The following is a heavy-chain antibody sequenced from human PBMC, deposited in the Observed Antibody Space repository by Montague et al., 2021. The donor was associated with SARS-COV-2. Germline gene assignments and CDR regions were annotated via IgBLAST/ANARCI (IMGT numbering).Heavy chain of an antibody. CDR3: ARMTVTTALDY. J-gene: IGHJ4*02. Sequence: VKPTQTLTLTCTFSGFSLSTSGMCVSWIRQPPGKALGWLARIDWDDDKYYSTSLKTRPTISKDTSKNQVVLTMTNMDPVDTATYYCARMTVTTALDYWGQGTLVTVSS. CDR1: GFSLSTSGMC. CDR2: IDWDDDK. V-gene: IGHV2-70*11. D-gene: IGHD4-17*01.